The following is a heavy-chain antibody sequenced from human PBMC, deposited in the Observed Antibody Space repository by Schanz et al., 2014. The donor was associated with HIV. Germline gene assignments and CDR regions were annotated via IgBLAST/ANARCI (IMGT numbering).Heavy chain of an antibody. D-gene: IGHD3-22*01. CDR2: MSYDGVRK. CDR3: AKDRNWYDSKYRGKGNYYYFYGMDF. CDR1: GFSFNSYG. Sequence: QVHLVESGGGVVQTGRSLRLSCAASGFSFNSYGMHWVRQAPGKGLEWVAVMSYDGVRKYLGDSVKGRFTISRDNSKNTVYLQLKSLRVEDTAVYYCAKDRNWYDSKYRGKGNYYYFYGMDFWGQGTTVTVSS. V-gene: IGHV3-33*05. J-gene: IGHJ6*02.